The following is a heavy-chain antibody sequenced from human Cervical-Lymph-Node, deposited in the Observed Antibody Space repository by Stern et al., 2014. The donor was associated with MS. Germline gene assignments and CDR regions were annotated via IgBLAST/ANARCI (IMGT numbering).Heavy chain of an antibody. CDR3: ARAXXX. Sequence: QLQLQESGPGLLRPSETLSLTCTVSGASITSYYWSWIRQPPGKGLEWIGYSYYSGTTNYNASLKGRVAISIDTSKTQFSLRLSSVTAADTAVYYCARAXXXXGQGTLVTVSS. CDR1: GASITSYY. V-gene: IGHV4-59*01. J-gene: IGHJ4*02. CDR2: SYYSGTT.